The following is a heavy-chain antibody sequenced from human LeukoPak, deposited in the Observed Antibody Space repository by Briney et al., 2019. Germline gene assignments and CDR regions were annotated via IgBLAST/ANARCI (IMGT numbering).Heavy chain of an antibody. V-gene: IGHV4-38-2*01. CDR1: GYSISRGYS. Sequence: SETLSLTCGVSGYSISRGYSWAWIRQPPGKGLEWIGTIYHTGSTYYNPSLESRVTISVDTSKNEFSLNLNSVTAADTAVYYCARAGWIITSGIDYWGQGALVTVSS. D-gene: IGHD3-10*01. CDR3: ARAGWIITSGIDY. CDR2: IYHTGST. J-gene: IGHJ4*02.